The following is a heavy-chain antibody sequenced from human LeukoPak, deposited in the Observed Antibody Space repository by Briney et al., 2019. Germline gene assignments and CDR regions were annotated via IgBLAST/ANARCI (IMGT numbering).Heavy chain of an antibody. D-gene: IGHD6-13*01. CDR2: IYYSGST. Sequence: PSETLSLTCTVSGGSISSYYWSWIRQPPGKGLEWIGYIYYSGSTNYNPSLKSRVTISVDTSKNQFSLKLSSVTAADTAVYYCARDTAGLDYFDYWGQGTLVTVSS. CDR3: ARDTAGLDYFDY. J-gene: IGHJ4*02. CDR1: GGSISSYY. V-gene: IGHV4-59*01.